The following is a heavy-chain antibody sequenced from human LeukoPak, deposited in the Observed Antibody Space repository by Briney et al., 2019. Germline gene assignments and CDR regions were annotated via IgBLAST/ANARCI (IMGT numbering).Heavy chain of an antibody. CDR3: AKDWGYSSSRTTSFDY. CDR1: GFTFDDYA. Sequence: GGSLRLSCAASGFTFDDYAMHWVRQAPGKGLEWVSGISWNSGSIGYADSVKCRFTISRDNAKNSLYLQMNSLRAEDTALYYCAKDWGYSSSRTTSFDYWGQGTLVTVSS. CDR2: ISWNSGSI. D-gene: IGHD6-13*01. J-gene: IGHJ4*02. V-gene: IGHV3-9*01.